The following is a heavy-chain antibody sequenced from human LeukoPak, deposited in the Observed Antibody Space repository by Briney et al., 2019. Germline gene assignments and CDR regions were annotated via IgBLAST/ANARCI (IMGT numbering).Heavy chain of an antibody. V-gene: IGHV4-31*03. J-gene: IGHJ4*02. D-gene: IGHD1-14*01. Sequence: SQTLSLTCTVSGGSISSGGYYWSWIRQHPGKGLEWIGYIYYSGSTYYNPSLKSRVTISVDTSKNQFSLRVDSVTAADTAVYYCARDLYDDNRCFDFWGQGILVTVSS. CDR3: ARDLYDDNRCFDF. CDR1: GGSISSGGYY. CDR2: IYYSGST.